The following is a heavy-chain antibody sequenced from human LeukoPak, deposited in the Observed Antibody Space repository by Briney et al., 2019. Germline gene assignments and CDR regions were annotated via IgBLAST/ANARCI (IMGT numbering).Heavy chain of an antibody. Sequence: SETLSLTCTVSGYSISSGYYWGWIRQPPGKGLEWIGSIYHSGSTYYNPSLKSRVTISVDTSKNQFSLKLSSVTAADTAVYYCARGRGSSDWPGGAFDIWGQGTMVTVSS. J-gene: IGHJ3*02. V-gene: IGHV4-38-2*02. CDR3: ARGRGSSDWPGGAFDI. CDR2: IYHSGST. D-gene: IGHD6-19*01. CDR1: GYSISSGYY.